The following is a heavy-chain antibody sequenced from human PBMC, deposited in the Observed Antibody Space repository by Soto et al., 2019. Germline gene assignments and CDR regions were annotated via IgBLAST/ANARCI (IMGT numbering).Heavy chain of an antibody. Sequence: ASVKVSCKVSGYTLTELSMHWVRQAPGKGLEWMGGFDPEDGETIYAQKFQGRVTMTEDTSTDRAYMELNSLRPEDTAVYYCAKFQRDTGSSFDSWGQGTQVTVSS. J-gene: IGHJ5*02. V-gene: IGHV1-24*01. CDR3: AKFQRDTGSSFDS. D-gene: IGHD1-26*01. CDR2: FDPEDGET. CDR1: GYTLTELS.